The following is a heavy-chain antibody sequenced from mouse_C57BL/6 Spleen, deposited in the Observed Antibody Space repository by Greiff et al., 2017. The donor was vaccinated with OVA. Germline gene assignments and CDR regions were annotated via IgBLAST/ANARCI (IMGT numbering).Heavy chain of an antibody. CDR3: ARYAYDYDEGFAY. CDR1: GYTFTSYW. Sequence: QVQLKQPGPELVKPGASVKLSCKASGYTFTSYWMHWVKQRPGQGLEWIGNINPSNGGTNYNEKFKSKATLTVDKSSSTAYMQLSSLTSEDSAVYYCARYAYDYDEGFAYWGQGTLVTVSA. D-gene: IGHD2-4*01. CDR2: INPSNGGT. J-gene: IGHJ3*01. V-gene: IGHV1-53*01.